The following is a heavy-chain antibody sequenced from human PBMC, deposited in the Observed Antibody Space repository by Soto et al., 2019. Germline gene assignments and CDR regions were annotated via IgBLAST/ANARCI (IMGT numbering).Heavy chain of an antibody. Sequence: EVQLVESGGGLVQPGGSLRLSCAASGFTFSSYGMNWVRQAPGKGLEWVSYISSSSSTIYYADSVKGRFTISRDNAKNSLYLQMNSLRAEDTAVYYCARHPDRIAEIGWFDPWGQGTLVTVSS. D-gene: IGHD6-13*01. CDR1: GFTFSSYG. CDR3: ARHPDRIAEIGWFDP. J-gene: IGHJ5*02. CDR2: ISSSSSTI. V-gene: IGHV3-48*01.